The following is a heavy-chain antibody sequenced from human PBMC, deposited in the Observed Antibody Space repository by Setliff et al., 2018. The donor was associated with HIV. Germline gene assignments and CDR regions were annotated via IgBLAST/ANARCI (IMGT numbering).Heavy chain of an antibody. J-gene: IGHJ4*02. V-gene: IGHV4-4*09. CDR1: GGSISSYY. Sequence: PSETLSLTCTVSGGSISSYYWTWIRQPPGKGLEWIGYIYTGGSTNYNPSLKSRVTISVDTSKNQFSLKLSSVTAADTAVYYCAGHSPSDYWGQGTLVTVSS. CDR3: AGHSPSDY. CDR2: IYTGGST.